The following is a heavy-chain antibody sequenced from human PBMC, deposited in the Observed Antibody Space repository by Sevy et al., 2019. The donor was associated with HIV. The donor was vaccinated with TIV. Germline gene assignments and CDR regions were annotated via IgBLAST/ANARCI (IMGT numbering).Heavy chain of an antibody. CDR2: FDPEDGET. D-gene: IGHD2-21*01. V-gene: IGHV1-24*01. CDR3: ATAREYYGDKGGYLDY. Sequence: ASVKVSCKVSGDSLTDLSIHWVRQAPGKGLEWMGRFDPEDGETIYAQKFQGRVSMIEDTSRDTAYMELNRLRSEDTDVYYYATAREYYGDKGGYLDYWGQGTLVTVSS. CDR1: GDSLTDLS. J-gene: IGHJ4*02.